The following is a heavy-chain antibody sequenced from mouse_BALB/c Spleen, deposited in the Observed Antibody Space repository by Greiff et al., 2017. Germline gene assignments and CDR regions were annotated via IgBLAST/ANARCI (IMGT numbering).Heavy chain of an antibody. CDR1: GYTFTSYY. Sequence: VKLMESGAELVKPGASVKLSCKASGYTFTSYYMYWVKQRPGQGLEWIGEINPSNGGTNFNEKFKSKATLTVDKSSSTAYMQLSSLTSEDSAVYYCTRKTTVVARRAMDYWGQGTSVTVSS. D-gene: IGHD1-1*01. CDR3: TRKTTVVARRAMDY. CDR2: INPSNGGT. V-gene: IGHV1S81*02. J-gene: IGHJ4*01.